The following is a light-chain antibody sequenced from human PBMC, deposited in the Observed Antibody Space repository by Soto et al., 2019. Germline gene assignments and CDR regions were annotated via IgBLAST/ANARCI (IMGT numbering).Light chain of an antibody. J-gene: IGKJ2*01. Sequence: DIVMTQSPATLSVSPGERATLSCRASQSVSSNLAWYQQKPCQAPRLLLFGASTRATGIPARFSGSGSGTEFTLTISSLQSADFAVYYCQQYHKWPPYTFGQGTKLEI. V-gene: IGKV3-15*01. CDR3: QQYHKWPPYT. CDR2: GAS. CDR1: QSVSSN.